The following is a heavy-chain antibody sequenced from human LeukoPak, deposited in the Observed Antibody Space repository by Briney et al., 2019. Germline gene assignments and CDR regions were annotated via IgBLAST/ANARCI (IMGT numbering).Heavy chain of an antibody. V-gene: IGHV1-69*04. CDR2: IIPILGIA. Sequence: ASVKVSCKDSGGTFSSYAISWVRKAPGQGLEWMGRIIPILGIANYAQKFQGRVTITADKSTSTAYMELSSLRSEDTAVYYCARDHTMTDAFDIWGQGTMVTVSS. D-gene: IGHD3-22*01. J-gene: IGHJ3*02. CDR1: GGTFSSYA. CDR3: ARDHTMTDAFDI.